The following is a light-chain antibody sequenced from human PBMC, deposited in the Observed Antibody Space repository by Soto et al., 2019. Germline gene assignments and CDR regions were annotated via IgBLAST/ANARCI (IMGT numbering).Light chain of an antibody. Sequence: QSVLTQPPSASGSPGQSVTISCTGTSSDVGRHNYVSWYQHHPGKAPKLMIFEVTKRPSGVPDRFSGSKSGNTASLTVSGLQVEDEADYYCSSYGGSNNLVFGGGTKLTVL. CDR2: EVT. J-gene: IGLJ3*02. CDR3: SSYGGSNNLV. CDR1: SSDVGRHNY. V-gene: IGLV2-8*01.